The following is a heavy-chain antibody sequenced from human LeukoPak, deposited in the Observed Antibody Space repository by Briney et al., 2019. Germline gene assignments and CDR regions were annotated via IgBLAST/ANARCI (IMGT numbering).Heavy chain of an antibody. CDR2: IKQDGSGK. CDR3: ARDSDHIDGANFDC. J-gene: IGHJ4*02. Sequence: PGGSLRLSCAASGFTFSSHWMNWVRQAPGKGLEWVANIKQDGSGKYYVDSVKGRFTISRDNAKKSLYLQMNSLRAEDTAVYYCARDSDHIDGANFDCWAQGTLVTVSS. V-gene: IGHV3-7*01. CDR1: GFTFSSHW. D-gene: IGHD1-14*01.